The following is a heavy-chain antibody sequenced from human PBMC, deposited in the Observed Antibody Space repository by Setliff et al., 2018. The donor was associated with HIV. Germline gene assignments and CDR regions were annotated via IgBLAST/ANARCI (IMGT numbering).Heavy chain of an antibody. CDR3: ARKHATLPFDY. CDR2: INANDGTT. J-gene: IGHJ4*01. CDR1: PYTFTNYG. Sequence: GASVKVSCKAFPYTFTNYGVTWVRQAPGQGLEWMGWINANDGTTSYAQKFQGRVTMTRDTSTSTAYMELRSLTSDDTAVYYCARKHATLPFDYWGQGTLVTVSS. V-gene: IGHV1-18*01. D-gene: IGHD3-16*01.